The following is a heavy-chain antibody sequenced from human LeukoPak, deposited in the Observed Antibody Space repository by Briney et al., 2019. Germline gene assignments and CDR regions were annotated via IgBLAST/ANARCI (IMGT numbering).Heavy chain of an antibody. CDR2: IYYSGST. J-gene: IGHJ4*02. Sequence: SETLSLTCTVSGGSISSYYWSWIRQPPGKGLEWIGYIYYSGSTNYNPSLKSRVTISVDTSKNQFSLRLSSVTAEDTAVYYCARDSTDGVIPREVNPPFDYWGQGTLVTVSS. CDR3: ARDSTDGVIPREVNPPFDY. D-gene: IGHD3-16*02. CDR1: GGSISSYY. V-gene: IGHV4-59*01.